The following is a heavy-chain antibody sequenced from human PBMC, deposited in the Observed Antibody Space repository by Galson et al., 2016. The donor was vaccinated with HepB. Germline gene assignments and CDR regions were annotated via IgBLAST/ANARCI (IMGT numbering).Heavy chain of an antibody. CDR3: ARARVAYYFDS. D-gene: IGHD5-12*01. Sequence: TLSLTCVVSNGSISSGGSSWSWIRQSPGKGLEWIGYIYDSGKTYYNPSVRSRVTISVDTSNNQFSLKLNSVTAADTAVYYCARARVAYYFDSWGQGTLVTVSS. CDR1: NGSISSGGSS. V-gene: IGHV4-30-2*06. CDR2: IYDSGKT. J-gene: IGHJ4*02.